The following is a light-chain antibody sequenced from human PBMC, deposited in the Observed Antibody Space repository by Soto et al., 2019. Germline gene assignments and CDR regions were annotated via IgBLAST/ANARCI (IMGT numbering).Light chain of an antibody. CDR2: DAS. CDR3: QQRSNWPWT. Sequence: EIVLTQSPATLSLSPGERATLSCRAVQRFSSSLAWYQQQPGQAPRLLIYDASNRVPGIPARFSGSGSGTDFTLTISSLEPEDFAVYYCQQRSNWPWTFGQGTKVEIK. CDR1: QRFSSS. V-gene: IGKV3-11*01. J-gene: IGKJ1*01.